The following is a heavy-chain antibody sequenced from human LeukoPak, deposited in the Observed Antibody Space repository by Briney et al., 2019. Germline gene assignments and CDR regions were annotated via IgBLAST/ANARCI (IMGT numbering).Heavy chain of an antibody. V-gene: IGHV4-59*01. CDR1: GDSINSNY. CDR3: ARLLAGCPGGRCRAHFDY. Sequence: SETLSLTCSVSGDSINSNYWSWMRQPPGKGQEWIGYIYYGGSTNYNPSLKSRVSMSVDTSKNQFSLNLSSVPAADTAVYHCARLLAGCPGGRCRAHFDYWGQGTLVTVSS. CDR2: IYYGGST. D-gene: IGHD2-15*01. J-gene: IGHJ4*02.